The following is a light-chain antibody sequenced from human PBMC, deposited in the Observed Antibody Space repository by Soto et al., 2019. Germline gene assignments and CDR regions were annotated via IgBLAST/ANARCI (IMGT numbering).Light chain of an antibody. CDR3: QQLHGYPIT. V-gene: IGKV3-15*01. CDR1: QNIHNH. CDR2: DAI. Sequence: DKLMSQSPATLSVSLGERVTLSCMASQNIHNHMSWFLQKPGQTPRLLIYDAIIRAPDVPARFSGSGSGTHFTLTISSLQPEDFATYYCQQLHGYPITFGQGTRLEIK. J-gene: IGKJ5*01.